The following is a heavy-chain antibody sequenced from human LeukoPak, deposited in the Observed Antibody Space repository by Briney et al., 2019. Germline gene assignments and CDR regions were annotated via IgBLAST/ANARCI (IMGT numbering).Heavy chain of an antibody. Sequence: ASVKVSCKAYGYTFTGYYMHWGRQAPGQGLEWMGWINPNSGGTNYAQKFQGRVTMTRGTSISTAYMELSRLRSDDTAVYYCARVYYYDSSGYSNDAFDIWGQGTMVTVSS. CDR1: GYTFTGYY. CDR3: ARVYYYDSSGYSNDAFDI. CDR2: INPNSGGT. D-gene: IGHD3-22*01. V-gene: IGHV1-2*02. J-gene: IGHJ3*02.